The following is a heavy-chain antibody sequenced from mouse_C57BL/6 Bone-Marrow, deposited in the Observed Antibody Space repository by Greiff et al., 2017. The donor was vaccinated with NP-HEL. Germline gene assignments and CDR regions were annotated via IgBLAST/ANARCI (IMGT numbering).Heavy chain of an antibody. D-gene: IGHD1-1*01. Sequence: EVQLQQSGAELVKPGASVKLSCTASGFNIKDYYMHWVKQRTEQGLEWIGRIDPEDGETKYAPKFKGKATITADTSSNTAYLQLSILTSEDTAVYYCARRYYGSSYDAMDYWGQGTSVTVSS. CDR1: GFNIKDYY. CDR2: IDPEDGET. V-gene: IGHV14-2*01. CDR3: ARRYYGSSYDAMDY. J-gene: IGHJ4*01.